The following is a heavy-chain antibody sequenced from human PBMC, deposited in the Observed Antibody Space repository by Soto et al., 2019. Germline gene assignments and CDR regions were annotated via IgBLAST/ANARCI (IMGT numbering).Heavy chain of an antibody. CDR1: GFTVSSNY. J-gene: IGHJ6*02. Sequence: GGSLRLSCAASGFTVSSNYMSGVRQAPGKGLEWVSVIYSGGSTYYADSVKGRFTISRDNSKNTLYLQMNSLRAEDTAVYYCARATYGGYYYYGMDVWGQGTTVTVSS. CDR2: IYSGGST. V-gene: IGHV3-53*01. D-gene: IGHD2-8*01. CDR3: ARATYGGYYYYGMDV.